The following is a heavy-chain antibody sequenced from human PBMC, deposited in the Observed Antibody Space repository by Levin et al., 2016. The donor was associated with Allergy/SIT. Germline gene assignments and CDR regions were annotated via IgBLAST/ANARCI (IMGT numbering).Heavy chain of an antibody. CDR3: ARVRVVIIGSGMDV. CDR2: INHSGST. CDR1: GGSFSGYY. V-gene: IGHV4-34*01. D-gene: IGHD3-3*01. Sequence: GSLRLSCAVYGGSFSGYYWSWIRQPPGKGLEWIGEINHSGSTNYNPSLKSRVTISVDTSKNQFSLKLSSVTAADTAVYYCARVRVVIIGSGMDVWGQGTTVTVSS. J-gene: IGHJ6*02.